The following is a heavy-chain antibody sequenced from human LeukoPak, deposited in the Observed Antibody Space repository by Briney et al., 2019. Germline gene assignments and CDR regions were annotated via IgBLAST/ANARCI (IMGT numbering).Heavy chain of an antibody. CDR2: ISGSGGST. J-gene: IGHJ4*02. Sequence: GGSLRLSCAASGFTFSSYAMSWVRQAPGKGLEWVSAISGSGGSTYYADYVKGRFTISRDNSKNTLYLQMNSLRAEDTALYYCAKAASDIVATPMDYWGQGTLVTVSS. D-gene: IGHD5-12*01. V-gene: IGHV3-23*01. CDR1: GFTFSSYA. CDR3: AKAASDIVATPMDY.